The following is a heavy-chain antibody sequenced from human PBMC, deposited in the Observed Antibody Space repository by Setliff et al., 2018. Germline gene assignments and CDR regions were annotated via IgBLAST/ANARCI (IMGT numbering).Heavy chain of an antibody. CDR3: AKSMTTVTTGGNEAFDI. CDR2: IIPFFGTA. J-gene: IGHJ3*02. V-gene: IGHV1-69*15. CDR1: GGTFSSSA. D-gene: IGHD4-17*01. Sequence: QVSCKASGGTFSSSAISWVRQAPGQGLEWVGRIIPFFGTANSAQKFQGRVTITAGESATTAYMELSSLRAEDTAVYYCAKSMTTVTTGGNEAFDIWGQGTMVTVSS.